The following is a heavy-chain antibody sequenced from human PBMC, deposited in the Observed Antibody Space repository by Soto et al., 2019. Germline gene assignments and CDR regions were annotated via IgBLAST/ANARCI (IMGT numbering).Heavy chain of an antibody. J-gene: IGHJ3*02. CDR3: ARDQPRPDWAFDI. Sequence: GGSLRLSCVAAGFTFSTDSMNWVRQAPGRGLEWVSFISSTSSTMYYADSVKGRFTISRDNAKNSLYLQMNSLRDEDTAVYYCARDQPRPDWAFDIWGQGTMVTVSS. CDR2: ISSTSSTM. D-gene: IGHD2-21*01. V-gene: IGHV3-48*02. CDR1: GFTFSTDS.